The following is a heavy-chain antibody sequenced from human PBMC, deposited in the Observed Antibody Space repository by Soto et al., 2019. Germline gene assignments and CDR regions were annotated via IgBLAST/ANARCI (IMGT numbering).Heavy chain of an antibody. CDR2: IYYSGST. Sequence: SETLSLTCTVSGGSISSYSWSWIRQPPGKGVEWIGYIYYSGSTNYYLSLKSRVSISVDTSKNQFSLKLSSVTAADTAVYYCARDLGPTHYFDYWGQGTLVTVSS. CDR3: ARDLGPTHYFDY. J-gene: IGHJ4*02. CDR1: GGSISSYS. V-gene: IGHV4-59*01.